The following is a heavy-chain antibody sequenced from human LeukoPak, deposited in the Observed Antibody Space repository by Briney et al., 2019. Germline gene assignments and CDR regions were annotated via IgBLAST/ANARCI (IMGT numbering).Heavy chain of an antibody. D-gene: IGHD6-13*01. J-gene: IGHJ5*02. V-gene: IGHV1-18*01. CDR2: ISAYNGNT. Sequence: GASVKVSCMASGYTFTSYDISWVRQAPGQGLEWMGWISAYNGNTNYAQKLQGRVTMTTDTSTTTAYMELRSLRSDDTAVYYCARIAGQQLVNWFDPWGQGTLVTVSS. CDR3: ARIAGQQLVNWFDP. CDR1: GYTFTSYD.